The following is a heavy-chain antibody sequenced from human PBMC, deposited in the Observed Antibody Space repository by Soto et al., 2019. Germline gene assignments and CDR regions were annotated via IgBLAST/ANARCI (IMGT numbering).Heavy chain of an antibody. J-gene: IGHJ6*02. CDR1: GGTFNRYT. CDR3: ARDSGRSDVVTAAISAMDD. Sequence: QVQLVQSGAEVKKPGSSVKVSCKGSGGTFNRYTITWVRQAPGQGLEWMGRIIPMFGIASYAQNFQGRVTNTADKSTMTAYMELSSLRSEDTAVYYCARDSGRSDVVTAAISAMDDWGQGTTVTVSS. D-gene: IGHD2-2*01. V-gene: IGHV1-69*08. CDR2: IIPMFGIA.